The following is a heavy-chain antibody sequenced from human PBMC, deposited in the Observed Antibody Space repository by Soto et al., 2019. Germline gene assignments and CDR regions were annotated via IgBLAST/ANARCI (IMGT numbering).Heavy chain of an antibody. CDR3: ARDPAGPNRYFSL. J-gene: IGHJ1*01. CDR1: SYSFSSYG. Sequence: QAQLVQSGADVKKPGASVKVSCKASSYSFSSYGVTWVRQAPGQGLEWMGWVSAYTGQTDYAQKLQGRVTLTTDTSTSTAYMELRSLRPDDTAVYYCARDPAGPNRYFSLWGQGALVIVSS. D-gene: IGHD3-16*02. CDR2: VSAYTGQT. V-gene: IGHV1-18*01.